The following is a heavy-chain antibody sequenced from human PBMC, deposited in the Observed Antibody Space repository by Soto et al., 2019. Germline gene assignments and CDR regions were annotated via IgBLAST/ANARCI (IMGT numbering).Heavy chain of an antibody. CDR3: EKRKSANYYWFGMDV. V-gene: IGHV3-23*01. CDR1: VFAFSSYA. CDR2: ISGPGGST. J-gene: IGHJ6*02. Sequence: PGGSLRLSCAASVFAFSSYAVSWFRLSPGQGLEWVSIISGPGGSTYYADSVKGRFTISRDNSKNTLSLEMNRLRAEDTAVYHCEKRKSANYYWFGMDVSGQGTTVTVSS. D-gene: IGHD3-3*01.